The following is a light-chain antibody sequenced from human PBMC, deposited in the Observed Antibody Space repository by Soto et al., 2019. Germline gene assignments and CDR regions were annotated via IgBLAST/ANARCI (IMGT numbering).Light chain of an antibody. V-gene: IGKV1-5*03. CDR1: QTIDSW. J-gene: IGKJ4*01. CDR3: QRANSFTLT. Sequence: DIQMTQSPSTLSASVGDRVTITCRASQTIDSWLAWYQQRPGKPPNLLIYKASTLASGVPSRFSGSGSGTDFNLTISRLQTEDFAIYYCQRANSFTLTFGGGTKVDIK. CDR2: KAS.